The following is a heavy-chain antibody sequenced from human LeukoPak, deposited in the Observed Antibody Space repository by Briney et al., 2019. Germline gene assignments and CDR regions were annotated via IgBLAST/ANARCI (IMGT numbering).Heavy chain of an antibody. V-gene: IGHV3-48*03. J-gene: IGHJ4*02. CDR2: ISGGRDTM. CDR1: GFAFSSYE. CDR3: VRVGRIQYFDY. Sequence: GGSLRLSCAASGFAFSSYEMNWVRQAPGKGPEWISYISGGRDTMYYADSVKGRFTSSRDNAKNTLFLQMNSLRAEDTAVYYCVRVGRIQYFDYWGQGTPVTVSS. D-gene: IGHD5-18*01.